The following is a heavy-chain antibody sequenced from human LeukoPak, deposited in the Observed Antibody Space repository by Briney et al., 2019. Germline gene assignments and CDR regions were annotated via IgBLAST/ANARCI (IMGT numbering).Heavy chain of an antibody. V-gene: IGHV4-59*01. D-gene: IGHD2-2*01. CDR3: ARGVVDSSEFDY. CDR2: IYYSGST. Sequence: PSETLSLTCTVSGGSISSYYWSWIRQPPGKGLEWIGYIYYSGSTNYNPSLKNRVTISVDTSKNQFSLKLSSVTAADTAVYYCARGVVDSSEFDYWGQGTLVTVSS. J-gene: IGHJ4*02. CDR1: GGSISSYY.